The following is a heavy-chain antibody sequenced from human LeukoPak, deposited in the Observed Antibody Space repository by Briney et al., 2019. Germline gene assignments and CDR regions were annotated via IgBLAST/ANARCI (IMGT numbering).Heavy chain of an antibody. CDR2: INPNSGGT. D-gene: IGHD3-22*01. J-gene: IGHJ4*02. V-gene: IGHV1-2*02. CDR3: ARTGGYYDSSGYPN. Sequence: ASVKVSCKASGYTFTGYYMHWVRQAPGQGLEWMRWINPNSGGTNYAQKFQGRVTMTRDTSISTAYMELSRLRSDDTAVYYCARTGGYYDSSGYPNWGQGTLVTVSS. CDR1: GYTFTGYY.